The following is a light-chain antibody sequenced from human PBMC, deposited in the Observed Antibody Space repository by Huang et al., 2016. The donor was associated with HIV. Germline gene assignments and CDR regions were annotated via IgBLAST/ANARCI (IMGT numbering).Light chain of an antibody. V-gene: IGKV2-28*01. CDR3: MQTLQTPIT. Sequence: DIVMTQSPLSLPVTPGEPASISCRSSQSLLHSTGSNFLDWYLQNPGQSPQLLIYLGSNRASGVPDRFSGSGSGTDFTLKISRVEAEDVGIYYCMQTLQTPITFGQGTRLEIK. J-gene: IGKJ5*01. CDR2: LGS. CDR1: QSLLHSTGSNF.